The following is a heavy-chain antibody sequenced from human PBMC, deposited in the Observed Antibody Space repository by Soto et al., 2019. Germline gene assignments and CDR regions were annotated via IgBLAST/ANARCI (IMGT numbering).Heavy chain of an antibody. CDR3: AKXDCSGGSCYFPFDC. J-gene: IGHJ4*02. D-gene: IGHD2-15*01. CDR2: ISGSGGRT. CDR1: GFTFSNYG. Sequence: EVQVLESGGGLVQPGGXLRLSXAASGFTFSNYGMSWVRQAPGKGLEWVSSISGSGGRTYYADSVKGRFTISRDNSKNTLYLQTDSLRAEDTAFYYCAKXDCSGGSCYFPFDCWGQGTLVTVSS. V-gene: IGHV3-23*01.